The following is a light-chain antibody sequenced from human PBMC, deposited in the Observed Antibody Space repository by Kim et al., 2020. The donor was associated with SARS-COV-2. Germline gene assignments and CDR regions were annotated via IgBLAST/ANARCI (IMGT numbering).Light chain of an antibody. CDR3: QSYDSSLSGSVV. Sequence: VTLSCTGSSYNIGAGCDVHWYQQLPGTAPKLLIYGNSNRPSGVPDRFSGSESGTSASLAITGLQAEDEADYYCQSYDSSLSGSVVFGGGTKRTVL. CDR2: GNS. CDR1: SYNIGAGCD. J-gene: IGLJ2*01. V-gene: IGLV1-40*01.